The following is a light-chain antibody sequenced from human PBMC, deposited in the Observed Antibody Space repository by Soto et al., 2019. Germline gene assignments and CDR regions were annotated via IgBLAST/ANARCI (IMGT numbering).Light chain of an antibody. Sequence: DLQMTQSPSTLCAAVGDRVTITCRASQTISNSLAWYQQKPGKAPNLLIYKASSLESGVPSRFSGSGSGTEFTLTISSLQTDDFATYYCRQYVSYPVTFGGGTKVEMK. V-gene: IGKV1-5*03. CDR1: QTISNS. CDR3: RQYVSYPVT. J-gene: IGKJ4*01. CDR2: KAS.